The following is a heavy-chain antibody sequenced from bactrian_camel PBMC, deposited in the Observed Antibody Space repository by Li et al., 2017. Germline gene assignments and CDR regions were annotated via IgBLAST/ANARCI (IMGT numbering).Heavy chain of an antibody. CDR1: GYTYSSSC. D-gene: IGHD2*01. CDR3: AADPPLYCTGGYSKINPPEWFSFTY. J-gene: IGHJ4*01. CDR2: IYLDDGQT. Sequence: QVQLVESGGGSVQAGGSLRLSCAASGYTYSSSCMGWFRQAPGAEREGVGYIYLDDGQTYYSDDVKGRFTASQDKDRNTLSLQMNSLKPEDTAMYYCAADPPLYCTGGYSKINPPEWFSFTYRGQGTQVTVS. V-gene: IGHV3S6*01.